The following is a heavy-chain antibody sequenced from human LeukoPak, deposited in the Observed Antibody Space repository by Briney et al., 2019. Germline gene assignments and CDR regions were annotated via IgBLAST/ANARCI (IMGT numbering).Heavy chain of an antibody. J-gene: IGHJ6*03. V-gene: IGHV4-30-4*08. CDR3: ASQGHHGKIVGTTLSYFYMDV. Sequence: SETLSLTCTVSGGSISSGDYYWSWIRQPPGKGLEWIGYIYYSGSTNYNPSLKSRVTISVDTSKNQFSLKLSSVTAADTAFYYCASQGHHGKIVGTTLSYFYMDVWGKGTTVTVSS. D-gene: IGHD1-26*01. CDR1: GGSISSGDYY. CDR2: IYYSGST.